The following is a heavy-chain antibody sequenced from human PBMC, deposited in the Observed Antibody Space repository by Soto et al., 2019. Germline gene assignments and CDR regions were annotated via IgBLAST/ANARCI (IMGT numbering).Heavy chain of an antibody. CDR2: MYRSGSS. J-gene: IGHJ4*02. D-gene: IGHD2-15*01. Sequence: QVQLQESGPGLVKPSETLSLTCTVSGVSITSYKWTWIRQSPGKGLEWIAYMYRSGSSSYNPPLKSRATISMDTCRNQYSLQLNSATAADTAVYYCAREWSAFDCWGQGILVTVSS. CDR3: AREWSAFDC. V-gene: IGHV4-59*01. CDR1: GVSITSYK.